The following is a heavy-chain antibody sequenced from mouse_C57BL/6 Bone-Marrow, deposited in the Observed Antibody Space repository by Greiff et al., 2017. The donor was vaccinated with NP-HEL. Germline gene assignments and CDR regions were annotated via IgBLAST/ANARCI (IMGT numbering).Heavy chain of an antibody. D-gene: IGHD1-1*01. J-gene: IGHJ2*01. CDR2: ISSGGDYI. CDR1: GFTFSSYA. V-gene: IGHV5-9-1*02. Sequence: EVQLVESGEGCGKPGGSLKLSCAASGFTFSSYAMSWVRQTPEKRLEWVAYISSGGDYIYYADTVKGRFTISSDNARNTLYLQMSSLKSEDPDIYSCTSYDYGSDYVYFGYWGQGTTLPVTS. CDR3: TSYDYGSDYVYFGY.